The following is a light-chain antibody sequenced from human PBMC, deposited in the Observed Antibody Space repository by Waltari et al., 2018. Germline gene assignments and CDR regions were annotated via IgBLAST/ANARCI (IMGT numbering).Light chain of an antibody. Sequence: LSCRASHSVSNLLAWYQQKPGQAPRLLIYDASNTATGIPARFSGSGSGTDFTLTISSLEPEDFAVYYCQQRRTWPLTFGGGTTVEI. V-gene: IGKV3-11*01. CDR1: HSVSNL. CDR2: DAS. CDR3: QQRRTWPLT. J-gene: IGKJ4*01.